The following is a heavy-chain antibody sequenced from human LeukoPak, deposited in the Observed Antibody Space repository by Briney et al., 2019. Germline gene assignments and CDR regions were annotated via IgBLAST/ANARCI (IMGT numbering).Heavy chain of an antibody. J-gene: IGHJ4*02. Sequence: SVNVSCKASRYTFTSYHMHWVRQPPAQGLEWMGIINPSGGTIRYAQKFQGRVTMTRDTSTSTVYMELSSLRSEDTAVYYCAREGNVDSAMVTSATPNLKRYYFDYWGQGTLVTVSS. D-gene: IGHD5-18*01. CDR3: AREGNVDSAMVTSATPNLKRYYFDY. CDR1: RYTFTSYH. CDR2: INPSGGTI. V-gene: IGHV1-46*01.